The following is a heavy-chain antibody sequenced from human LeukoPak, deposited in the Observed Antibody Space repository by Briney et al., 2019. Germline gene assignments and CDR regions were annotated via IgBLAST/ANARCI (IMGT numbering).Heavy chain of an antibody. CDR2: IYSGGTT. Sequence: GGSLRLSCAASGFIVSTNNLSWVRQAPGKGLEWVSVIYSGGTTYYADSVKGRFTISRDNSKNTLYLQMNSLRAEDTAVYYCAKGGYSGYDIDYWGQGTLVTVSS. J-gene: IGHJ4*02. D-gene: IGHD5-12*01. CDR3: AKGGYSGYDIDY. V-gene: IGHV3-53*05. CDR1: GFIVSTNN.